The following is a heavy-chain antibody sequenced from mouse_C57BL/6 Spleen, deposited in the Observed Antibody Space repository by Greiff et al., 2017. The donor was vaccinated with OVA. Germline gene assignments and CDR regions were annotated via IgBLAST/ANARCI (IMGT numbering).Heavy chain of an antibody. V-gene: IGHV1-64*01. D-gene: IGHD2-4*01. Sequence: QVQLQQPGAELVKPGASVKLSCKASGYTFTSYWMHWVKQRPGQGLEWIGMIHPNSGSTNYNEKFKSKATLTVDKSSSTAYMQLSSLTSEDSAVYYCARFAYEYFFAYWGKGTLVTVSA. CDR2: IHPNSGST. J-gene: IGHJ3*01. CDR1: GYTFTSYW. CDR3: ARFAYEYFFAY.